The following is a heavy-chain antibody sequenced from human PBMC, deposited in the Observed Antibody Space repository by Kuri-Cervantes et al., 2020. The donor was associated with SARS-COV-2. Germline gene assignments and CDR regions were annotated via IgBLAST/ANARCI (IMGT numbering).Heavy chain of an antibody. Sequence: ASVKVSCKVSGYTLTELSMHWVRQAPGKGLEWMGGFDPEDGETIYAQKFQGRVTMTEDTSTDTAYMELSSLRSEDTAVYHCARDLAGAATTGHYFDYWGQGTLVTVSS. D-gene: IGHD6-19*01. J-gene: IGHJ4*02. V-gene: IGHV1-24*01. CDR3: ARDLAGAATTGHYFDY. CDR2: FDPEDGET. CDR1: GYTLTELS.